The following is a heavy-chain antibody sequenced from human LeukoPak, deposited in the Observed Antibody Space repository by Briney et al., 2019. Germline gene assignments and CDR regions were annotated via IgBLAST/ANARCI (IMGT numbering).Heavy chain of an antibody. CDR3: ARGRSPVSGSYLYFDY. V-gene: IGHV3-11*04. Sequence: GGPLVLSCAASGFPFSDYYMSWIRPAPGKGLEWVSYISSSGSTIYYADSVKGRFTISRDNAKNSLYLQMNSLRAEDTAVYYCARGRSPVSGSYLYFDYWGQGTLVTVSS. CDR1: GFPFSDYY. D-gene: IGHD1-26*01. J-gene: IGHJ4*02. CDR2: ISSSGSTI.